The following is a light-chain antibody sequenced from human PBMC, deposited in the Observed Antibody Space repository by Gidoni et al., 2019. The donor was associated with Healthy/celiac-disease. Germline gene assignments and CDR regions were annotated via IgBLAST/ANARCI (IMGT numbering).Light chain of an antibody. CDR2: GNS. J-gene: IGLJ3*02. Sequence: QSVLTQPPSVSGAPGQRVTIPCTGSSAHIGAGYDVHWYQQLPGTPPKLLIYGNSYRPSGVPDRFSGSKSGTSASLAITGLQAEDEADYYCQSYDSSLSGWVFGGGTKLTVL. V-gene: IGLV1-40*01. CDR1: SAHIGAGYD. CDR3: QSYDSSLSGWV.